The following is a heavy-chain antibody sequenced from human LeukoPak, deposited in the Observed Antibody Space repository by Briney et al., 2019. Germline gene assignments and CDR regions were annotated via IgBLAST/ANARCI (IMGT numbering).Heavy chain of an antibody. CDR1: EFSFSRYW. Sequence: GGSLRLSCEASEFSFSRYWMSWVRQAPGMGLEWVANINEDGSDKYYVESVKGRFTVSRDNAKNSQYLQMNSLRAEDTGVYFCATSSSSWYRGWDWGQGILVTVSS. CDR3: ATSSSSWYRGWD. CDR2: INEDGSDK. V-gene: IGHV3-7*01. D-gene: IGHD6-13*01. J-gene: IGHJ4*02.